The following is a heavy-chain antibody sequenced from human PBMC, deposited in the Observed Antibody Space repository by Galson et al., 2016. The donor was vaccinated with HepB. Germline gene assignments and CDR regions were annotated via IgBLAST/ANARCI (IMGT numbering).Heavy chain of an antibody. V-gene: IGHV4-31*03. CDR3: ARSLYCGSTRCYDAGFSFYMDV. D-gene: IGHD2-2*01. J-gene: IGHJ6*03. CDR2: IYYSGST. CDR1: GGSISSGGYY. Sequence: TLSLTCTVSGGSISSGGYYWSWIRQHPGKGLEWIGYIYYSGSTYYNQSLQSRVTISVDTSKNQFSLKLSSVTAADTAVYYCARSLYCGSTRCYDAGFSFYMDVWGKGTTVTVSS.